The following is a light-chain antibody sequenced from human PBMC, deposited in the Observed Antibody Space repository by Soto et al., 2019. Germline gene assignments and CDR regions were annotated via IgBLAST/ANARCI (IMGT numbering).Light chain of an antibody. V-gene: IGKV1-5*03. Sequence: DIQMTQSPSTLSASLGDRVTTTCRASQSISSWLAWYQQKPGKAPKLLIYKASSLESGVPSRFRGSGSGTEFTLTISSLQPDDFATYYCQQYNSYPWTFGQGTKVDIK. CDR3: QQYNSYPWT. CDR1: QSISSW. CDR2: KAS. J-gene: IGKJ1*01.